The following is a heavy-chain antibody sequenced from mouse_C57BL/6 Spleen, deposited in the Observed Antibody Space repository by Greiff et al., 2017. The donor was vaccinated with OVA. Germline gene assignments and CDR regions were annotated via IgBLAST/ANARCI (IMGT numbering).Heavy chain of an antibody. CDR3: TRGYYSNYGWYFDV. Sequence: EVMLVESGEGLVKPGGSLKLSCAASGFTFSSYAMSWVRQTPEKRLEWVAYISSGGDYIYYADTVKGRFTISRDDARNTLYLQMSSLKSEDTAMYYCTRGYYSNYGWYFDVWGTGTTVTVSS. V-gene: IGHV5-9-1*02. CDR1: GFTFSSYA. CDR2: ISSGGDYI. J-gene: IGHJ1*03. D-gene: IGHD2-5*01.